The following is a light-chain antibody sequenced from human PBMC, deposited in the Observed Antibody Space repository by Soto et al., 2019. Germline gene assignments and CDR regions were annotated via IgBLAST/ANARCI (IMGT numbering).Light chain of an antibody. CDR1: HGISSC. Sequence: DIQMTQSPSFVSASVGDRVTITCRASHGISSCLAWYQHKPGRAPKLLIHAASSLESGVPSRFSSSRSGTHFTLTVTSPQPEELAPYCCQQTTNSPPTFGGGAKVEIK. V-gene: IGKV1-12*01. CDR2: AAS. J-gene: IGKJ4*01. CDR3: QQTTNSPPT.